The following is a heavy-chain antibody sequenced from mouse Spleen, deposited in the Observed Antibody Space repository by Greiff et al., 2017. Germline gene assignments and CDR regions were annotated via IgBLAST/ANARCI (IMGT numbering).Heavy chain of an antibody. CDR2: YYPGSGSI. CDR1: GYTFTEYT. D-gene: IGHD1-1*01. Sequence: VKLVESGAELVKPGASVKLSCKASGYTFTEYTIHWVKQRSGQGLEWIGWYYPGSGSINYNEIFKDKATLTADKSSTTVYMELSRLTSEDSAVYFCVRQLPFYAMDYWGQGTSVTVSS. V-gene: IGHV1-62-2*01. CDR3: VRQLPFYAMDY. J-gene: IGHJ4*01.